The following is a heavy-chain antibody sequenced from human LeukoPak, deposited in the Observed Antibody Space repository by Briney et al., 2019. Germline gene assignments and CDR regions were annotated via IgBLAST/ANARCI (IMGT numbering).Heavy chain of an antibody. CDR2: ISGSGGGT. CDR1: GFTFSSYV. Sequence: PGGSLRLSCAASGFTFSSYVMSWVRQAPGKGLEWVSGISGSGGGTYYADSVKGRFTISRDNSKNTLYLQTNSLRAEDTAVYYCARRGAAGTYYFDYWGQGTLVTVSS. J-gene: IGHJ4*02. V-gene: IGHV3-23*01. CDR3: ARRGAAGTYYFDY. D-gene: IGHD6-13*01.